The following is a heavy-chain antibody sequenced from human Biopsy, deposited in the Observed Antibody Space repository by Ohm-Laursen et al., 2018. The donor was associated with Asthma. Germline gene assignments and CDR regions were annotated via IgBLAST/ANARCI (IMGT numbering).Heavy chain of an antibody. Sequence: GSLRLSCTASGFTVSTNGMSWVRQPPGKGLEWASVIYSGGGTYYADSVQGRVTISRDNSKNTLSLQMNSLRAEDTAVYYCARAYGGSFFSGPFDIWGQGTMVTVSS. D-gene: IGHD4-23*01. CDR3: ARAYGGSFFSGPFDI. J-gene: IGHJ3*02. CDR2: IYSGGGT. V-gene: IGHV3-53*01. CDR1: GFTVSTNG.